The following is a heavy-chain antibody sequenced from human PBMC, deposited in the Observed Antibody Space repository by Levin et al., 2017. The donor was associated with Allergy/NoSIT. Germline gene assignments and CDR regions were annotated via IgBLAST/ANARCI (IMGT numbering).Heavy chain of an antibody. CDR1: GFTFSSYA. V-gene: IGHV3-23*01. D-gene: IGHD6-13*01. CDR2: ISGSGGST. Sequence: GESLKISCAASGFTFSSYAMSWVRQAPGKGLEWVSAISGSGGSTYYADSVKGRFTISRDNSKNTLYLQMNSLRAEDTAVYYCAKDAPLYSSGWYWGHNWFDPWGQGTLVTVSS. CDR3: AKDAPLYSSGWYWGHNWFDP. J-gene: IGHJ5*02.